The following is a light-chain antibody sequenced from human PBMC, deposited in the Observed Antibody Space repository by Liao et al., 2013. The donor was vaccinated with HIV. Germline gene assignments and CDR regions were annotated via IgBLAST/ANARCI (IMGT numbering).Light chain of an antibody. Sequence: SYELTQPASVSVSPGQTATITCYGDKLGDKFATWYQQKPGQSPVLVIHQDTKRPSGIPERFSGSNSGNTATLTISGTQAMDEADYYCQAWDNSNVVFGGGTKLTVL. J-gene: IGLJ2*01. V-gene: IGLV3-1*01. CDR3: QAWDNSNVV. CDR2: QDT. CDR1: KLGDKF.